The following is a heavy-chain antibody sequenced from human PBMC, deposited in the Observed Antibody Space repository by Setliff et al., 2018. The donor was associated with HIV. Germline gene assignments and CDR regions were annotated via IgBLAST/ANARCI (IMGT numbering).Heavy chain of an antibody. CDR2: VYHTGST. Sequence: PSETLSLTCAVSGASDISYIWWSWVRQPPGKGLEWIGEVYHTGSTNLNPSLKCRVTISIDKAKNQISLRLTSVTAADTAIYYCARSTVGAGASFPWGRGILVTVSS. CDR3: ARSTVGAGASFP. J-gene: IGHJ5*02. V-gene: IGHV4-4*02. CDR1: GASDISYIW. D-gene: IGHD1-26*01.